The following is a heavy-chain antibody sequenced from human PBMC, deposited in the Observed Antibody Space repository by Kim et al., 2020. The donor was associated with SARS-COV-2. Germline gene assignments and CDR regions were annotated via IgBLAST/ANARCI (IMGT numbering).Heavy chain of an antibody. CDR2: IYYSGST. CDR3: ARDTPPYYYDSSGYYLRHDDSYYYRMDV. Sequence: SETLSLTCTVSVGSISSSSYYWGWIRQPPGKGLEWIGCIYYSGSTYYNPSLKSRVTISVDTSKNQLSLKLSSVTAADTAVYYCARDTPPYYYDSSGYYLRHDDSYYYRMDVWGQGTTVPVYS. J-gene: IGHJ6*02. CDR1: VGSISSSSYY. D-gene: IGHD3-22*01. V-gene: IGHV4-39*01.